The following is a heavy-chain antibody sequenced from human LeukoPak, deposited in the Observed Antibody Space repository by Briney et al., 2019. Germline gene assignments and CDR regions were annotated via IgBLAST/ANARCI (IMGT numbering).Heavy chain of an antibody. V-gene: IGHV3-23*01. CDR2: INVSGENK. CDR3: AKKFRVDINTVEY. CDR1: GFTFSTYA. Sequence: PGGSLRLSCAASGFTFSTYAMSWVRQAPGKGLEWVSTINVSGENKYYADSVKGRFTISRDNSKNTLYLQMNSLRGEDPAIYYCAKKFRVDINTVEYWGQGTLVTVSS. J-gene: IGHJ4*02. D-gene: IGHD3-9*01.